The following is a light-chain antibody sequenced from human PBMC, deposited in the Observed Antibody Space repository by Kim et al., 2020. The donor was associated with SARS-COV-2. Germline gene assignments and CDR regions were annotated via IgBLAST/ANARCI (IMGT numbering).Light chain of an antibody. CDR2: EDN. CDR3: QSYDSSNQV. V-gene: IGLV6-57*03. CDR1: SGSMASKY. J-gene: IGLJ2*01. Sequence: GKTVTISCTRSSGSMASKYVQWYQQRPGSAPTTVIYEDNQRPSGVPDRFSGSIDSSSNSASLTISGLKTEDEADYYCQSYDSSNQVFGGGTQLTVL.